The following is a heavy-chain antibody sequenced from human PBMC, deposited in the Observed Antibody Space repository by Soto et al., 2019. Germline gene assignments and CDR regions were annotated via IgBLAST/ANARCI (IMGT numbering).Heavy chain of an antibody. CDR1: GHMFTGYY. CDR2: INPKSGGT. J-gene: IGHJ3*02. D-gene: IGHD3-22*01. Sequence: ASVKVSCKASGHMFTGYYIHWVRQAPGQGLEWMGWINPKSGGTKYAEKFRGRVSTTGDTSITTAYLELSSLTSDDTAVYYCATDRVAFDMWGQGTKVTVSS. V-gene: IGHV1-2*02. CDR3: ATDRVAFDM.